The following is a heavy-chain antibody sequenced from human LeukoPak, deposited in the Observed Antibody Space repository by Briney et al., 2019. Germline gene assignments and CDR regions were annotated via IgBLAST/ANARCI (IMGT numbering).Heavy chain of an antibody. Sequence: GASVKVSCKASGGTFSSYAISWVRQAPGQGLEWMGGIIPIFGTANYAQKFQGRVTITTDESTSTAYMELSSLRSEDTAVYYCARDMPRWGSYSYWGQGTLVTVSS. D-gene: IGHD3-16*01. CDR2: IIPIFGTA. CDR1: GGTFSSYA. V-gene: IGHV1-69*05. CDR3: ARDMPRWGSYSY. J-gene: IGHJ4*02.